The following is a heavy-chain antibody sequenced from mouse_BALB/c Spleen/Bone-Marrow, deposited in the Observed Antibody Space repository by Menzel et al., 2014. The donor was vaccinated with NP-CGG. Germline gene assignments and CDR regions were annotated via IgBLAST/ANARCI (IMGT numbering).Heavy chain of an antibody. Sequence: QVHLQQSGAELAKPGASVKMSCKASGYTFTDYWMHWVKQRPGQGLEWLGYINPSTGYTEYNQKFKDKVTLTADKSSSTAYMQLRSLTSEHSTVYYCATFYDGCSLPLDYWGQGTTLTVSS. V-gene: IGHV1-7*01. CDR3: ATFYDGCSLPLDY. J-gene: IGHJ2*01. D-gene: IGHD2-3*01. CDR2: INPSTGYT. CDR1: GYTFTDYW.